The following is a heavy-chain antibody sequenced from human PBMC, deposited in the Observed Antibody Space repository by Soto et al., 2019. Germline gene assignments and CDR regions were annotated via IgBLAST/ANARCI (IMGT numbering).Heavy chain of an antibody. CDR2: ISSSGSTI. CDR1: GFTFSDYY. Sequence: PGGSLRLSCAASGFTFSDYYMSWIRQAPGKGLEWVSYISSSGSTIYYADSVKGRFTISRDNAKNSLYLQMNSLRAEDTAVYYCARDQNVVVIAIAAFDIWGQGTMVTVSS. D-gene: IGHD2-21*01. V-gene: IGHV3-11*01. J-gene: IGHJ3*02. CDR3: ARDQNVVVIAIAAFDI.